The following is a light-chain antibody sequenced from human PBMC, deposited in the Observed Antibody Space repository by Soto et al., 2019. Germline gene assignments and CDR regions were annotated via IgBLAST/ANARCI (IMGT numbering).Light chain of an antibody. CDR3: QQYSYRPS. CDR2: GAS. J-gene: IGKJ4*01. V-gene: IGKV3-15*01. Sequence: EIVMTQSPATLSVSPGERATLSCRASQSVSSNLVWYQQKPGQAPRLLIYGASTRATGIPARFSGGGSGTEFALTISSLQSEDFAVYYCQQYSYRPSFGGGTKVDI. CDR1: QSVSSN.